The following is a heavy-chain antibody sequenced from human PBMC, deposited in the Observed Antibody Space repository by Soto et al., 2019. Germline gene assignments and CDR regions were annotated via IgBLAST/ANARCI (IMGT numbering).Heavy chain of an antibody. CDR3: ARGRYCSGGTCPPYYGMDV. Sequence: PRLSCAASGFNVSVNYMSWVRQAPGEGLEWVSVIYSGGTTYYADSVKGRLTISRHNSKNTVYLEMNSLRGEDTAVYYCARGRYCSGGTCPPYYGMDVWGQGTTVTVSS. J-gene: IGHJ6*02. V-gene: IGHV3-53*04. CDR1: GFNVSVNY. D-gene: IGHD2-15*01. CDR2: IYSGGTT.